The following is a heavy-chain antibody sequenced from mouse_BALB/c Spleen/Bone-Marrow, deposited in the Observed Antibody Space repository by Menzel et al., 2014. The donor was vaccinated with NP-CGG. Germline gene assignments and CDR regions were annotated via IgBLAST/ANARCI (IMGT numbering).Heavy chain of an antibody. J-gene: IGHJ4*01. D-gene: IGHD2-14*01. Sequence: VMLVESGAELVRPGVSVKISCKGSGYTFTDYAMHWVKQSHAKSLEWIGVISTYYGDASYNQKFKGKATMTVDKSSSTAYMELARLTSEDSATYYCARSGKVRNAMDYWGQGTSVTVSS. V-gene: IGHV1S137*01. CDR1: GYTFTDYA. CDR2: ISTYYGDA. CDR3: ARSGKVRNAMDY.